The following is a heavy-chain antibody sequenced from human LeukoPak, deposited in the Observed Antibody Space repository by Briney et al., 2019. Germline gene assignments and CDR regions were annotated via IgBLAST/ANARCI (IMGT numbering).Heavy chain of an antibody. V-gene: IGHV4-59*10. Sequence: PSETLSLTCAVYGGSINNYYWSWIRQPAGEGLEWIGRIYTSGRTNYNPSLKSRVTMSVDTSKNQFSLRLSSVTAADTAVYYCARGEYQLLQGAFDIWGQGTMVTVSS. CDR2: IYTSGRT. CDR1: GGSINNYY. CDR3: ARGEYQLLQGAFDI. D-gene: IGHD2-2*01. J-gene: IGHJ3*02.